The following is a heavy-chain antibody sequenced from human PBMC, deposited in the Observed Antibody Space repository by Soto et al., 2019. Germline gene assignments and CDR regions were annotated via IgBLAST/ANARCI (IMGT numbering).Heavy chain of an antibody. CDR3: ARDLPLWFGELFAVYYGMDV. CDR2: INPSGGST. CDR1: GYTFTSYY. Sequence: ASVKVSCKASGYTFTSYYMHWVRQAPGQGLEWLGIINPSGGSTSYAQKFQGRVTMTRDTSTSTVFMELSSLRSEDTAVYYCARDLPLWFGELFAVYYGMDVWGQGTTVTVSS. J-gene: IGHJ6*02. V-gene: IGHV1-46*01. D-gene: IGHD3-10*01.